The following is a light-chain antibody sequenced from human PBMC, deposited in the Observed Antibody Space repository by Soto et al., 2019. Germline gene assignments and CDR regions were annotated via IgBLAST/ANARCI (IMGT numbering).Light chain of an antibody. CDR3: QQYGNSPQT. J-gene: IGKJ1*01. V-gene: IGKV3-20*01. CDR2: GAS. Sequence: EIVLKQSLGTLAFSAGERATLSCRASQSVSSNLAWYQQKPGQAPRLLIYGASTRATGIPARFSGSGSGTDFTLTIARLEPGDFAVYYCQQYGNSPQTFGQGTKVDIK. CDR1: QSVSSN.